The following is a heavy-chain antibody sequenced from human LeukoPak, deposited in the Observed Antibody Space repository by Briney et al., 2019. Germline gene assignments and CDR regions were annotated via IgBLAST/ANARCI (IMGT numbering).Heavy chain of an antibody. D-gene: IGHD5-12*01. V-gene: IGHV3-20*04. CDR3: AKLTSGWVVAAFDF. CDR2: INWNGGST. CDR1: GFTFDDYG. Sequence: GGSLRLSCAASGFTFDDYGMSWVRQAPGKVLEWVSGINWNGGSTGYADSVKGRFTISRDNAKNSLYLQMNSLRAEDTAVYYCAKLTSGWVVAAFDFWGQGTLVSVSS. J-gene: IGHJ4*02.